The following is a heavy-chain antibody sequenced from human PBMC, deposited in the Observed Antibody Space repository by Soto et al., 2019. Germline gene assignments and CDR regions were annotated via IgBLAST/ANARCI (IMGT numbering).Heavy chain of an antibody. CDR3: ARDLGQGKGPFDY. CDR1: GFTFNTYG. J-gene: IGHJ4*02. D-gene: IGHD1-26*01. Sequence: QVQLGESGGGVVHPGRSLRLSCAASGFTFNTYGMHWVRQAQGKGLEWVAVIWHDGGKKYYADSAKGRFTISRDNSKNTLFLQMNSLRAEDTAVYYCARDLGQGKGPFDYCGQGTLVTVSS. V-gene: IGHV3-33*01. CDR2: IWHDGGKK.